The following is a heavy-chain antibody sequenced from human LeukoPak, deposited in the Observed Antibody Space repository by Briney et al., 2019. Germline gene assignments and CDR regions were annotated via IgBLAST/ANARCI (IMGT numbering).Heavy chain of an antibody. V-gene: IGHV1-18*01. D-gene: IGHD4-17*01. CDR2: ISAYNGNT. J-gene: IGHJ4*02. CDR1: GYTFTSYG. CDR3: ARAADYGDYLDY. Sequence: ASVKVSCKASGYTFTSYGISWVRQAPGQGLEWMGWISAYNGNTNYAQKLQGRVTMTTDTSTSTAYMGLRSLRSDDTTVYYCARAADYGDYLDYWGQGTLVTVSS.